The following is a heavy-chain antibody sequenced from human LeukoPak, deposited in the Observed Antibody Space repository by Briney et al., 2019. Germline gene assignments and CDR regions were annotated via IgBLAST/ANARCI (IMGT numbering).Heavy chain of an antibody. D-gene: IGHD3-16*01. V-gene: IGHV4-39*01. J-gene: IGHJ4*02. CDR2: IYYSGST. CDR1: GGSISSNYY. Sequence: PSETLSLTCTVSGGSISSNYYWGWIRQPPGKGLEWIGIIYYSGSTYYNPSLRSRVTMSVDTSKNQFSLKLTSVTAADTAVYYCGRLGITSNWYFDYWGQGTLVTVSS. CDR3: GRLGITSNWYFDY.